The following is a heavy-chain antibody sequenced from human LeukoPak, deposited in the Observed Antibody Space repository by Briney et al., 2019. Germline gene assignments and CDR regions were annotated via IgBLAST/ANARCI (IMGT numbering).Heavy chain of an antibody. V-gene: IGHV1-69*13. Sequence: SVKDSCKASGGTFSSYAISWVRQAPGQGLEWMGGIIPIFGTANYAQKFQGRVTITADESTSTAYMELRSLRSDDTAVYYCARDKDRPNYDFWSGYLSPGYYYYYMDVWGKGTTVTVSS. CDR3: ARDKDRPNYDFWSGYLSPGYYYYYMDV. CDR2: IIPIFGTA. CDR1: GGTFSSYA. J-gene: IGHJ6*03. D-gene: IGHD3-3*01.